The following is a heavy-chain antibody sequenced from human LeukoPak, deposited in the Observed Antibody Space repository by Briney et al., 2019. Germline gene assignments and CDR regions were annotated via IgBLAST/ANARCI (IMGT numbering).Heavy chain of an antibody. CDR1: GGSISSSSYY. V-gene: IGHV4-39*01. D-gene: IGHD1-26*01. J-gene: IGHJ4*02. CDR2: IYYSGST. Sequence: PSETLSLTCTVPGGSISSSSYYWGWIRQPPGRGLEWIGSIYYSGSTYYNPSLKSRVTISVDTSKNQFSLKLSSVTAADTAVYYCASSPLYSGSSYFGYWGQGTLVTVSS. CDR3: ASSPLYSGSSYFGY.